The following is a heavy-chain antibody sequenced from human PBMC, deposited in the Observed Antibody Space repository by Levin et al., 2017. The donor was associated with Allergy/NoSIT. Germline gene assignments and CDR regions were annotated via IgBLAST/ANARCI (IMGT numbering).Heavy chain of an antibody. D-gene: IGHD3-22*01. Sequence: PSETLSLTCTVSGGSLNNYYWSWIRQPAGKELEWIGRIYSSGSTNYNPSLKNRVTMSVDTSKSQFSLKLTSVTAADTAMYYGARGAPYYFDPLDYWGRGTLVTVSS. CDR1: GGSLNNYY. CDR2: IYSSGST. V-gene: IGHV4-4*07. CDR3: ARGAPYYFDPLDY. J-gene: IGHJ4*02.